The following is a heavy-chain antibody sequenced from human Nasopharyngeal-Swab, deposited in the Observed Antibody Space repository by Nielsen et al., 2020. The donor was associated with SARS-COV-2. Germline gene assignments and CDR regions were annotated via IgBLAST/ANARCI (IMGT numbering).Heavy chain of an antibody. J-gene: IGHJ6*02. Sequence: ASVKVSCKASGYTFTSYAMNWVRQAPGQGLEWMGWINTNTGNPTYAQGFTGRFVFSLDTSVSTAYLQISSLKAEDTAVYYCAREEGITIFGVPIEFGYYGMDVWGQGTTVTVSS. CDR2: INTNTGNP. V-gene: IGHV7-4-1*02. CDR3: AREEGITIFGVPIEFGYYGMDV. D-gene: IGHD3-3*01. CDR1: GYTFTSYA.